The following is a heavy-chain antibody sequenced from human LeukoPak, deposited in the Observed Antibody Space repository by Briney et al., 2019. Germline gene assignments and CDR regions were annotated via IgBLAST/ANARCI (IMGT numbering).Heavy chain of an antibody. D-gene: IGHD3-3*01. J-gene: IGHJ3*02. CDR2: IGGSGGST. CDR1: GFTFSSYA. Sequence: GGPLRLSCAASGFTFSSYAMSWVRQAPGKGLEWVSAIGGSGGSTYYADSVKGRFTISRDNSKNTVYLQMNSLRAEDTAVYYCAKGLRFLEWLSNDAFDIWGQGTMVTVSS. CDR3: AKGLRFLEWLSNDAFDI. V-gene: IGHV3-23*01.